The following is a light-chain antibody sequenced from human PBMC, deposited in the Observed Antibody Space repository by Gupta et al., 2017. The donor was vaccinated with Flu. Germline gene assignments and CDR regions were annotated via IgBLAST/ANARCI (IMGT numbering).Light chain of an antibody. CDR2: EVT. Sequence: SALPQPPSASWSPVQSVTISCTGTISDVGAYDYVSWYQQHPGKVPKLIIYEVTKRPSGVPDRFSGSKSGNTASLTVSGLQDEDEADYYCSSYAHNNNYVFGTGTMVTVL. CDR1: ISDVGAYDY. V-gene: IGLV2-8*01. CDR3: SSYAHNNNYV. J-gene: IGLJ1*01.